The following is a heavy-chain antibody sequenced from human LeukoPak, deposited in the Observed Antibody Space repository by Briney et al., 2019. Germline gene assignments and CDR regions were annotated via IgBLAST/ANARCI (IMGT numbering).Heavy chain of an antibody. CDR3: SKQKTAYDILTAITG. J-gene: IGHJ4*02. Sequence: PGRSLRLSYAASGFTFDDYAMHWVRQAPGNGLDWVSGISWNSGSIGYADSVKGRFTISRDNAKNSLYLQMNSLRAEDMALFFFSKQKTAYDILTAITGWGQGTLVTVSS. CDR1: GFTFDDYA. CDR2: ISWNSGSI. V-gene: IGHV3-9*03. D-gene: IGHD3-9*01.